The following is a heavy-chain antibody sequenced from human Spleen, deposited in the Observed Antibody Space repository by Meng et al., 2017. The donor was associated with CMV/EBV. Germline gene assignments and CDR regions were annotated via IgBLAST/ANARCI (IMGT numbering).Heavy chain of an antibody. J-gene: IGHJ6*02. CDR1: GGSFSRSNYY. D-gene: IGHD2-2*02. V-gene: IGHV4-39*07. Sequence: SETLSLTCTVSGGSFSRSNYYWGWIRQPPGRGMEWIGSSYYSGTTYYNPSLKSRVTMSVDTTKNQFSLKLSSVTAADTAVYYCARGYCSSTSCYTSPYYYYGMDVWGQGTTVTVSS. CDR3: ARGYCSSTSCYTSPYYYYGMDV. CDR2: SYYSGTT.